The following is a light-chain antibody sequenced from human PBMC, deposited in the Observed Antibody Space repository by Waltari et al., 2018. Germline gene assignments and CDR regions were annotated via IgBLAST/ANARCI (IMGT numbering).Light chain of an antibody. Sequence: QSVLTQPPPVSGAPGQRVTISCTGSSSNTGAGYDVNWYQQLPGTAPKLLIYGNSNRLSGVPDRFSGSKSGASASLAISGLQAEDEAEYYCQAYDRSLSGSVFGGGTKLTVL. V-gene: IGLV1-40*01. CDR3: QAYDRSLSGSV. CDR1: SSNTGAGYD. J-gene: IGLJ2*01. CDR2: GNS.